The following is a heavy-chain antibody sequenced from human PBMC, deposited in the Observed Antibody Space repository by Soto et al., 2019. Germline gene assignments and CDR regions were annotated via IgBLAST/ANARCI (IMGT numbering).Heavy chain of an antibody. J-gene: IGHJ6*02. V-gene: IGHV4-4*07. Sequence: SETLSLTCSVSGASITSYYWSWIRQSAGEGLQWIGGVYARGSTNYNPSLKSRVSISGDTSRYQIALKLTSVTAAYTAVCYCGRSAGDDFFYYGMHVRGHGTTVT. D-gene: IGHD4-17*01. CDR3: GRSAGDDFFYYGMHV. CDR2: VYARGST. CDR1: GASITSYY.